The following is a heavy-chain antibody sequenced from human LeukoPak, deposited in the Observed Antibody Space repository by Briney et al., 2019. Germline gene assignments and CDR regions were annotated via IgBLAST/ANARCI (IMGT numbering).Heavy chain of an antibody. CDR3: ARGRGIDIVVVPAASNHFDY. CDR1: GGSFSGYY. CDR2: INHSGST. Sequence: PSETLSLTCAVYGGSFSGYYWSWIRQPPGKGLEWIGEINHSGSTNYNPSLKSRVTISVDTSKNQFSLKLSSVTAADTAVYYCARGRGIDIVVVPAASNHFDYWGQGTLVTVSS. D-gene: IGHD2-2*01. J-gene: IGHJ4*02. V-gene: IGHV4-34*01.